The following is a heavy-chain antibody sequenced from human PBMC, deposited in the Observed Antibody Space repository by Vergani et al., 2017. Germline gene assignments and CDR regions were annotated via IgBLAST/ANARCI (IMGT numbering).Heavy chain of an antibody. CDR3: ATPAVVPAATNYYGMDV. V-gene: IGHV5-10-1*03. J-gene: IGHJ6*02. D-gene: IGHD2-2*01. CDR2: IDPSDSYT. CDR1: GYSFTSYW. Sequence: EVQLVQSGAEVKKPGESLRISCKGSGYSFTSYWISWVRQMPGKGLEWVGRIDPSDSYTNYSPSFQGHVTISADKSISTAYLPWSSLKASDTAMYYCATPAVVPAATNYYGMDVWGQGTTVTVSS.